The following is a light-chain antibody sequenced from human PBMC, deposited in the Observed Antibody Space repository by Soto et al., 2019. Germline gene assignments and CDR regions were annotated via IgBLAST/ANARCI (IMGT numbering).Light chain of an antibody. CDR2: GAS. J-gene: IGKJ5*01. V-gene: IGKV3-20*01. CDR3: QHYVSPPIT. Sequence: SPGTLSLSPGERATLSCRASQSVTSNCLAWYQQKPGQTPRLLVYGASSRATGTSDRFSGSGSGTDFTLTISRLEPEDFAVYYCQHYVSPPITFGQGTRLEI. CDR1: QSVTSNC.